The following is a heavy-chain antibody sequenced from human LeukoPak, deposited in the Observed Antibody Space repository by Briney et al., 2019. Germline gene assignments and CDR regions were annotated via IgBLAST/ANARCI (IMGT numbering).Heavy chain of an antibody. V-gene: IGHV4-30-2*01. CDR1: GGSISSGGYS. J-gene: IGHJ6*04. CDR3: ARGRANYYYYGMDV. D-gene: IGHD1-26*01. Sequence: SETLSLTCAVSGGSISSGGYSWSWIRQPPGKGLEWIGYIYHSGSTYYNPSLKSRVTISVDRSKNQFSLKLSSVTAADTAVDYCARGRANYYYYGMDVWGKGTTVTVSS. CDR2: IYHSGST.